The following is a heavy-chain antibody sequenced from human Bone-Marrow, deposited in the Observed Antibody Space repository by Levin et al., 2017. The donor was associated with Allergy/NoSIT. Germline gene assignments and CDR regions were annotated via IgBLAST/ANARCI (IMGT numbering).Heavy chain of an antibody. D-gene: IGHD6-13*01. CDR2: ISWNSGSI. Sequence: GGSLRLSCAASGFTFDDYAMHWVRQAPGKGLEWVSGISWNSGSIGYADSVKGRFTISRDNAKNSLYLQMNSLRAEDTALYYCAKDLSIAAAGPSRLSRHYYYGMDVWGQGTTVTVSS. J-gene: IGHJ6*02. CDR3: AKDLSIAAAGPSRLSRHYYYGMDV. V-gene: IGHV3-9*01. CDR1: GFTFDDYA.